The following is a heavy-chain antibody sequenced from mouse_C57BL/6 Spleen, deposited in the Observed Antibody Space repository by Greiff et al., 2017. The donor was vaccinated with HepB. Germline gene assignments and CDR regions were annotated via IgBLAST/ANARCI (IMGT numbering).Heavy chain of an antibody. J-gene: IGHJ1*03. CDR1: GYTFTSYW. CDR3: ARDYGSSYGYFDV. V-gene: IGHV1-55*01. D-gene: IGHD1-1*01. CDR2: IYPGSGST. Sequence: QVQLQQPGAELVKPGASVKMSCKASGYTFTSYWITWVKQRPGQGLEWIGDIYPGSGSTNYNEKFKSKATLTVDTASSTAYMQLSSLTYEDSAVYYCARDYGSSYGYFDVWGTGTTVTVSS.